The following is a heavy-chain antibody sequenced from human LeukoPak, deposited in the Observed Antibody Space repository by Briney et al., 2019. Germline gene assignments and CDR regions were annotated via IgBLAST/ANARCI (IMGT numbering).Heavy chain of an antibody. J-gene: IGHJ4*02. CDR3: ARDLSNLEYSSSPFDY. D-gene: IGHD6-6*01. CDR2: INPNSGGT. V-gene: IGHV1-2*02. Sequence: GASVKVSCKASGYTFTSYDINWVRQATGQGLEWMGWINPNSGGTNYAQKFQGRVTMTRDTSTSTVYMELSSLRSEDTAVYYCARDLSNLEYSSSPFDYWGQGTLVTVSS. CDR1: GYTFTSYD.